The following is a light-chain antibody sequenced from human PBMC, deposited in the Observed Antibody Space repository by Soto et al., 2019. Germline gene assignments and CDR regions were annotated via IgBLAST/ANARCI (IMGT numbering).Light chain of an antibody. CDR1: QSVSSN. CDR3: QQYNNWLRT. V-gene: IGKV3-15*01. J-gene: IGKJ1*01. Sequence: EIVMTQSPATLSVSPGERATLSCRASQSVSSNLAWYQQKPGQAPRLLIYGASTRATGIPARFSGSGSGIEFTLTICCLLSGDFAVYYCQQYNNWLRTFGQGTKVDIK. CDR2: GAS.